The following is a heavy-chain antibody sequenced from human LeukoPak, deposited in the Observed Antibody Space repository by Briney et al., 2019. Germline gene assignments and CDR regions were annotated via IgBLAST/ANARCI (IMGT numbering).Heavy chain of an antibody. J-gene: IGHJ4*02. D-gene: IGHD6-19*01. CDR3: ARGAQTGYSSGWDELDY. V-gene: IGHV4-34*01. Sequence: PSETLSLTCAVYGGSFSGYYWSWIRQPPGKGLEWIGEINHSGSTNYNPSLKSRVTISVDTSKNQISLKLSSVTAADTAVYYCARGAQTGYSSGWDELDYWGQGTLVTVSS. CDR1: GGSFSGYY. CDR2: INHSGST.